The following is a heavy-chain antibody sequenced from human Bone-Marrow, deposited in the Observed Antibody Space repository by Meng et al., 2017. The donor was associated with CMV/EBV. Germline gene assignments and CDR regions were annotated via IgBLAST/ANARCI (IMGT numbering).Heavy chain of an antibody. J-gene: IGHJ4*02. V-gene: IGHV1-2*02. D-gene: IGHD6-19*01. CDR3: VRSSGWSLFDY. Sequence: QVQLVHPGAEMKKPGASVKVSCTTSGFTFSDYYIHWVRQAPGQGLEWMGWVNSNNDATNYARKFQGRVSMTRDTSISTAHMELSRLMSDDTAVYYCVRSSGWSLFDYWGQGTLVTVSS. CDR1: GFTFSDYY. CDR2: VNSNNDAT.